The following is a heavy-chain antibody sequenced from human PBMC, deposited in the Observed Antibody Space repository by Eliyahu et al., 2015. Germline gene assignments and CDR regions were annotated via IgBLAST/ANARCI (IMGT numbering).Heavy chain of an antibody. CDR1: GGSISSYD. CDR3: AREKAVADQGGWFDP. CDR2: IYYSGST. Sequence: QVQLQESGPGLVKPSETLSLTCTVXGGSISSYDWSWXRQPPGKGLEGIGYIYYSGSTNYNPSLKSRVTISVDTSKNQFSLKLSSVTAADTAVYYCAREKAVADQGGWFDPWGQGTLVTXSS. J-gene: IGHJ5*02. V-gene: IGHV4-59*08. D-gene: IGHD6-19*01.